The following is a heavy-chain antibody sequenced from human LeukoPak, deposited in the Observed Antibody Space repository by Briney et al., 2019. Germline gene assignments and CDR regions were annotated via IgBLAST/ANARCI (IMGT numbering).Heavy chain of an antibody. V-gene: IGHV3-23*01. CDR3: AKVIYYDSSGFGY. Sequence: PGGSLRLSCAASGFTFSSYAMSWVRQAPGKGLEWVSAISGSGGSTYYADSVKGRFTISRDNSKNTLYLQMNSLRVEDTAVYYCAKVIYYDSSGFGYWGQGTLVTVSS. CDR2: ISGSGGST. J-gene: IGHJ4*02. D-gene: IGHD3-22*01. CDR1: GFTFSSYA.